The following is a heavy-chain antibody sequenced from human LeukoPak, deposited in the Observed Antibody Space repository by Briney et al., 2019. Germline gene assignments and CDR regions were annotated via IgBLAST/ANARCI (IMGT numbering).Heavy chain of an antibody. CDR2: INHRGST. Sequence: PSETLSLTCAVYGESLSKYYWTWIRQSPGKGLEWIGEINHRGSTNHNPSLKSRVTLSVDTSKHQFSLKLTSVTAADTAVYYCSRENGAFPPFGYWGQGTLVTVLS. D-gene: IGHD2-8*01. J-gene: IGHJ4*02. V-gene: IGHV4-34*01. CDR1: GESLSKYY. CDR3: SRENGAFPPFGY.